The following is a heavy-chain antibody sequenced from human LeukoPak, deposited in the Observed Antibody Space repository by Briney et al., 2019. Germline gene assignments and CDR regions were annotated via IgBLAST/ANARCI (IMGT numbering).Heavy chain of an antibody. CDR1: GFTFSSYW. J-gene: IGHJ3*02. D-gene: IGHD2-15*01. CDR3: ARVRKYCRRRDALDI. CDR2: IKQDGSEK. V-gene: IGHV3-7*01. Sequence: GGSLRLSCAASGFTFSSYWMSWVRQAPGKGLEWVANIKQDGSEKYYVDSVKGRFTISRDNAKNSLYLQMNSLRAEDTAVYYCARVRKYCRRRDALDILGLETKVNVYS.